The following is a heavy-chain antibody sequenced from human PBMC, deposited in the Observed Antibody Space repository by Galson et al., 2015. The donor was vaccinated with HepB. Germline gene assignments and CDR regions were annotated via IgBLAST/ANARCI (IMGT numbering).Heavy chain of an antibody. D-gene: IGHD2-2*01. CDR2: MSAYNGNT. Sequence: SVKVSCTASGYTFTSYGISWVRQAPGQGLEWMGWMSAYNGNTTYAQKPQVRVTMTTDTSPRTASMELRSRRSDATAVYYCARDRVNCSSTSCYWLGWYYYYGMDVWGQGTTVTVSS. CDR1: GYTFTSYG. CDR3: ARDRVNCSSTSCYWLGWYYYYGMDV. V-gene: IGHV1-18*04. J-gene: IGHJ6*02.